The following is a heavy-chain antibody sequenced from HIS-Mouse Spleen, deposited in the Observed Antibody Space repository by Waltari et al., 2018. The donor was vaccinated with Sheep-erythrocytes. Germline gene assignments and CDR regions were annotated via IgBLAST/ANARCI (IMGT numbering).Heavy chain of an antibody. CDR3: AREVARFLGWLEPTLDGFDI. D-gene: IGHD3-3*01. Sequence: QVQLQESGPGLVKPSETLSLTCTVSGYSLSSGYYWVWLRQPPGKRMDWIGSIYHSGSPYYNPSLKSRVTISLDTSKTQFSLKLSSGTAADTAVYYCAREVARFLGWLEPTLDGFDIWGQGTMVTVSS. V-gene: IGHV4-38-2*02. CDR1: GYSLSSGYY. CDR2: IYHSGSP. J-gene: IGHJ3*02.